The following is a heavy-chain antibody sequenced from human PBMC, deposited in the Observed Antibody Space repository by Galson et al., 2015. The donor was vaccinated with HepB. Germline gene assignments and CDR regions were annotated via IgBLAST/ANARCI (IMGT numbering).Heavy chain of an antibody. CDR2: IWYDGIYK. D-gene: IGHD5-12*01. J-gene: IGHJ6*02. Sequence: SLRLSCAASEFTFNNYGMHWVRQAPGKGLEWVAVIWYDGIYKYYADSVKGRFTISRDNSKSTLYLQMNSLRAEDTAVYYCARGRSRLYYGMDVWGQGTTVTVSS. V-gene: IGHV3-33*01. CDR1: EFTFNNYG. CDR3: ARGRSRLYYGMDV.